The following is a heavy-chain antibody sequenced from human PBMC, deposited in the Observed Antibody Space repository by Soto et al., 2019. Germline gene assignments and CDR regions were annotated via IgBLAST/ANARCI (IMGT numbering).Heavy chain of an antibody. CDR1: GFTFGHFA. Sequence: EVQLLESGGGLVQPGGSLRLSCAASGFTFGHFAMTWVRQAPGKGLEWVSTISGGDGSTYYADSVKGRFTISRDNYKNTLYLQMNSLRAEDTAVYYCAKKYHYGSGSYLYYFDYWGQGTLVTVSS. V-gene: IGHV3-23*01. D-gene: IGHD3-10*01. CDR2: ISGGDGST. CDR3: AKKYHYGSGSYLYYFDY. J-gene: IGHJ4*02.